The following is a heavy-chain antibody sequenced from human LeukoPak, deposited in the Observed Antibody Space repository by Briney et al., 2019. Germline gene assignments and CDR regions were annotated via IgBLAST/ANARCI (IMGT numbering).Heavy chain of an antibody. Sequence: GESLKISCKGSGYTFTNYWIGWVRQMPGKGLEFMGIIYPGDSDTRYSPSFQGQVPISADKSINPAYLQWSSLKASDSAMYYCARAGYSNRWDGVDYWGQGTLVTVSS. D-gene: IGHD2/OR15-2a*01. V-gene: IGHV5-51*01. CDR2: IYPGDSDT. CDR1: GYTFTNYW. CDR3: ARAGYSNRWDGVDY. J-gene: IGHJ4*02.